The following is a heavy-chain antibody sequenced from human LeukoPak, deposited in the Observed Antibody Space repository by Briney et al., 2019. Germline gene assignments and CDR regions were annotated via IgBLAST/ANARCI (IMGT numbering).Heavy chain of an antibody. D-gene: IGHD3-22*01. V-gene: IGHV1-24*01. Sequence: ASVKVSCKVSGYTLTELSMHWVRQAPGKGLEWMGGFDPEDGETIYAQKFQGRVTMTRNTSISTAYMELSSLRSEDTAVYYCARPTDSSGYLSWGQGTLVTVSS. J-gene: IGHJ5*02. CDR2: FDPEDGET. CDR1: GYTLTELS. CDR3: ARPTDSSGYLS.